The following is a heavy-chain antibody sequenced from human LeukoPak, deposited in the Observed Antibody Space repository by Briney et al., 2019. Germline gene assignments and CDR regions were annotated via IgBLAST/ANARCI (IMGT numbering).Heavy chain of an antibody. CDR3: ARDRGIAARPGVFDY. CDR1: GFTFSSYG. CDR2: ISHDGSNK. J-gene: IGHJ4*02. Sequence: PGGSLRLSCAASGFTFSSYGMHWVRQAPGKGLEWVAVISHDGSNKYYADSVKGRFTISRDNSKNTLYLQMNSLRAEDTAVYYCARDRGIAARPGVFDYWGQGTLVTVSS. D-gene: IGHD6-6*01. V-gene: IGHV3-30*03.